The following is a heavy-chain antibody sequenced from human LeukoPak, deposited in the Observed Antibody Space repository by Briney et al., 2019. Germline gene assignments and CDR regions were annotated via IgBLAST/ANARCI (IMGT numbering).Heavy chain of an antibody. CDR3: ARSVTTVLAFDY. CDR2: IYYSGST. D-gene: IGHD4-17*01. J-gene: IGHJ4*02. CDR1: GGSISSYY. V-gene: IGHV4-59*08. Sequence: SETLSLTCTVSGGSISSYYWSWIRHPPGKGLEWIGYIYYSGSTNYNPSLKSRVTISVDTSKNQFSLKLSSVTAADTAVYYCARSVTTVLAFDYWGQGTLVTVSS.